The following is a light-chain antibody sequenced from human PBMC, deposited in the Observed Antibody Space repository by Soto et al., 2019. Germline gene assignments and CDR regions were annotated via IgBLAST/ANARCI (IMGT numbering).Light chain of an antibody. CDR2: WAS. Sequence: EIVMTQSPDSLAVSLGERATINCKSSQSVLYSSNNKNYLAWYQQNPGQPPKLLIYWASTRESGVPDRCSGRGSGTDFTLTISSLQAEDVAVYYCQQYDSTPLTFGQGTKVEIK. CDR1: QSVLYSSNNKNY. CDR3: QQYDSTPLT. V-gene: IGKV4-1*01. J-gene: IGKJ1*01.